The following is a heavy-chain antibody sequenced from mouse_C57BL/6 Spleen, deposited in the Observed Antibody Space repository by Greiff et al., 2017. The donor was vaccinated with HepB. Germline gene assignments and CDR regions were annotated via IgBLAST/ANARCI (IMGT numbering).Heavy chain of an antibody. CDR3: ARRGDDYGNFDY. Sequence: QVQLKESGAELVKPGASVKISYKASGYAFSSYWMNWVKQRPGKGLEWIGQIYPGDGDTNYNGKFKGKATLTADKSSSPAYMQLSSLTSEDSAVYFCARRGDDYGNFDYWGQSTTLTVSS. J-gene: IGHJ2*01. V-gene: IGHV1-80*01. CDR1: GYAFSSYW. CDR2: IYPGDGDT. D-gene: IGHD2-4*01.